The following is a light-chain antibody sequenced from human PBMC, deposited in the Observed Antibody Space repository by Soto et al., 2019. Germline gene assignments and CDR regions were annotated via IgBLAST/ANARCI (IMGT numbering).Light chain of an antibody. J-gene: IGKJ1*01. CDR3: QQYENRTYT. CDR2: DAS. Sequence: DIQMTQSPSSLSASIGDRVSFTCQASQDISKFLNWYQHKPGQAPSLLIYDASKSHFGVPSRFSGSGSGTDFTFTISSLQPEDNATYYCQQYENRTYTVGQVTKVDIX. V-gene: IGKV1-33*01. CDR1: QDISKF.